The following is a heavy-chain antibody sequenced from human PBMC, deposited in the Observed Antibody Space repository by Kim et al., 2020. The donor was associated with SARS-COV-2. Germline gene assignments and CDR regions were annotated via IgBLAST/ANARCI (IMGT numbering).Heavy chain of an antibody. CDR2: IKQDGSEK. CDR3: ARDEPLTYSSSWYGTDY. CDR1: GFTFSSYW. Sequence: GGSLRLSCAASGFTFSSYWMSWVRQAPGKGLEWVANIKQDGSEKYYVDSVKGRFTISRDNAKNSLYLQMNSLRAEDTAVYYCARDEPLTYSSSWYGTDYWGQGTLVTVSS. J-gene: IGHJ4*02. V-gene: IGHV3-7*01. D-gene: IGHD6-13*01.